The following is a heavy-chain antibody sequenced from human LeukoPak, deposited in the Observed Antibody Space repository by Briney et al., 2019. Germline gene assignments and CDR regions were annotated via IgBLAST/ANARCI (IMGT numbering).Heavy chain of an antibody. CDR2: ISGSGGST. J-gene: IGHJ6*03. CDR3: AKDGKYYDFWSGYYSRSYYYYMDV. Sequence: PGGSLRLSCAASGFTFSSYAMSWVRQAPGKGLEWVSAISGSGGSTYYADSVKGRFTISRDNSKNTLYLQMNSLRAEDTAIYYCAKDGKYYDFWSGYYSRSYYYYMDVWGKETTVTVSS. CDR1: GFTFSSYA. V-gene: IGHV3-23*01. D-gene: IGHD3-3*01.